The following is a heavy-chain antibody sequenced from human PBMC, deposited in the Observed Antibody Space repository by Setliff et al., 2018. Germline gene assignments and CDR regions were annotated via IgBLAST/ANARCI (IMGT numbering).Heavy chain of an antibody. J-gene: IGHJ5*02. D-gene: IGHD3-16*01. V-gene: IGHV3-30*18. CDR1: GFGFRSFG. Sequence: PGGSLRLSCVASGFGFRSFGMYWVRQAPGKGLEWVAAISFDGSDQYYADSVKGRFTISRDNSKNTLFLQMNSLRAEDTAVYYCAKGRLGGHHGWFDPWGQGTLVTVSS. CDR3: AKGRLGGHHGWFDP. CDR2: ISFDGSDQ.